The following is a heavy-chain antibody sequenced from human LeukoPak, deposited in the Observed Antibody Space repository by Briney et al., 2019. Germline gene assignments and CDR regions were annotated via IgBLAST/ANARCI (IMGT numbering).Heavy chain of an antibody. J-gene: IGHJ4*02. CDR1: GGSFSGCY. D-gene: IGHD4-17*01. V-gene: IGHV4-34*01. Sequence: SETLSLTCAVYGGSFSGCYWSWIRQPPGKGLEWIGEINHSGSTNYNPSLKSRVTISLDTSKNQFSLKVSSVTAADTAVYYYARGQGTVTTHWGQGTLVTVSS. CDR2: INHSGST. CDR3: ARGQGTVTTH.